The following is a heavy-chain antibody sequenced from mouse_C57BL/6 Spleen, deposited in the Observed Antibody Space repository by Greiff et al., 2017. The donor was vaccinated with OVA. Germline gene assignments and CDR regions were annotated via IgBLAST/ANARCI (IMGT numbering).Heavy chain of an antibody. V-gene: IGHV1-50*01. CDR1: GYTFTSYW. Sequence: QVQLQQPGAELVKPGASVKLSCKASGYTFTSYWMQWVKQRPGQGLEWIGKIDPSDSYTNYNQKFKGKATLTVDTSSSTAYMQLSSLTSADSAVYYCALSDYALDDWGPGTTLSVSS. CDR3: ALSDYALDD. J-gene: IGHJ2*01. D-gene: IGHD2-4*01. CDR2: IDPSDSYT.